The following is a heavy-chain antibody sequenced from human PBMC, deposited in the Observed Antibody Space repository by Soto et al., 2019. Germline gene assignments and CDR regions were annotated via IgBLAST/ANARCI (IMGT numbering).Heavy chain of an antibody. Sequence: SLKISCKGSGYSFTNYWIAWVRQMPGKGLEYMGIIYPSDSTTRYSPSFQGQVTISADKSISTAYLQWNSLKASDTAMYYCARHGFYGDYSSNYSDPWGQGTLVTVSS. D-gene: IGHD4-17*01. CDR2: IYPSDSTT. CDR3: ARHGFYGDYSSNYSDP. CDR1: GYSFTNYW. J-gene: IGHJ5*02. V-gene: IGHV5-51*01.